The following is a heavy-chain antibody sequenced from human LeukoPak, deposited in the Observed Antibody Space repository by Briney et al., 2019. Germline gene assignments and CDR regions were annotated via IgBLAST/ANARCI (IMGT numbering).Heavy chain of an antibody. CDR2: VYYSGST. D-gene: IGHD3-16*01. CDR1: GGSINSGGFY. J-gene: IGHJ4*02. V-gene: IGHV4-31*03. CDR3: ARGGSFLGNYVY. Sequence: SETLSLTCTVSGGSINSGGFYWSWIRQHPGKGLEWIGYVYYSGSTFYNPSLKSRVAISLDKSKNQFSLNLRSVTAADTAVYYCARGGSFLGNYVYWGQGTLVTVSS.